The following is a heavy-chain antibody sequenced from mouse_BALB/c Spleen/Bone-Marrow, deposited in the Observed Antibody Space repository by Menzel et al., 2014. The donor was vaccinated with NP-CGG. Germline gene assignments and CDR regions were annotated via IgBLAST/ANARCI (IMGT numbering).Heavy chain of an antibody. Sequence: EVQLQQSGAELVKPGASVKLSCTASGFNIKDTYMHWVKQRPEQGPEWIERIDPANGNTKYDPKFQGKATITADTSSNTAYLQLSSLTSEDTAVYYCARYYYGYYFDYWGQGTTLTVSS. D-gene: IGHD1-2*01. CDR2: IDPANGNT. CDR3: ARYYYGYYFDY. CDR1: GFNIKDTY. V-gene: IGHV14-3*02. J-gene: IGHJ2*01.